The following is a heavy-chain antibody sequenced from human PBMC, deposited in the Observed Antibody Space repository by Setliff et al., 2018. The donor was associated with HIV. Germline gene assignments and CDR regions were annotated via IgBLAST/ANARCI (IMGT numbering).Heavy chain of an antibody. CDR1: GGSISTYY. CDR3: ARVQMAYAAFDV. V-gene: IGHV4-59*01. CDR2: IYFTGSS. J-gene: IGHJ3*01. Sequence: PSETLSLTCTVSGGSISTYYWSWIRQPPGKGLEWIGSIYFTGSSDNNPSLKSRVTLPVDTSKHQFSLKLSSVTAADTAVYYCARVQMAYAAFDVWGQGTMVTVS. D-gene: IGHD4-17*01.